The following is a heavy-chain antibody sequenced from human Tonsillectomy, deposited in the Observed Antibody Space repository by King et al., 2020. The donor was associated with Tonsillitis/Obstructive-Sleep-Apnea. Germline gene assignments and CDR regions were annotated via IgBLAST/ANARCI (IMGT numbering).Heavy chain of an antibody. CDR2: FSAYNVNT. CDR3: AREGLGDYSWSG. V-gene: IGHV1-18*01. D-gene: IGHD4-17*01. J-gene: IGHJ4*02. Sequence: QLVQSGAEVKKPGASVKVSCKAFVYTFTSDGISWVRQAPGQGLEWMGWFSAYNVNTNYAQKRQGRVTMTTDTSTSTAYMELRSLRSDDTAVYYCAREGLGDYSWSGWGQGTLVTVSS. CDR1: VYTFTSDG.